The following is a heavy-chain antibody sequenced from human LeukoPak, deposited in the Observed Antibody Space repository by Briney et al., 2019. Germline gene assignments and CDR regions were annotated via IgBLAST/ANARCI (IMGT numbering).Heavy chain of an antibody. J-gene: IGHJ4*02. CDR3: ARDPTAVAAPY. CDR2: IYYSGTT. Sequence: SETLSLTCTASGGSISNYYWSWIRQPPGKGLEWIGYIYYSGTTNYNPSLKSRVTISVDTSNNQFSLKLNSVTAADTAVYYCARDPTAVAAPYWGQGTLVTVSS. D-gene: IGHD6-19*01. V-gene: IGHV4-59*12. CDR1: GGSISNYY.